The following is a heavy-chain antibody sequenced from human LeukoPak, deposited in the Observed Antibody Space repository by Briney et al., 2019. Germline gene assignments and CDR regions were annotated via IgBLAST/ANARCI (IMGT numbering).Heavy chain of an antibody. Sequence: ASVKVSCKASGYTFTSYYMHWVRQAPGQGLEWMGIINPSGGSTSYAQKFQGRVTMTRDTSTSTVYMELSSLRYEDTAVYYCARDPNYYDSSGYPYAFDIWGQGTLVTVSS. V-gene: IGHV1-46*01. CDR2: INPSGGST. J-gene: IGHJ4*02. D-gene: IGHD3-22*01. CDR1: GYTFTSYY. CDR3: ARDPNYYDSSGYPYAFDI.